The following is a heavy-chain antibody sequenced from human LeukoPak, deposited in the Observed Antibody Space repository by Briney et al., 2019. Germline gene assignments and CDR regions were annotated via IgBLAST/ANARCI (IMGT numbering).Heavy chain of an antibody. Sequence: PGGSLRLSCAASGFTFSSYSMNWVRQAPGKGLEWVSSISSSSSYIYYADSVRGRFTISRDNAKNSLYLQMNSLRAEDTAVYYCARDPTYYYDSSSYQMGGYWGQGTLVTVSS. D-gene: IGHD3-22*01. CDR1: GFTFSSYS. CDR2: ISSSSSYI. J-gene: IGHJ4*02. V-gene: IGHV3-21*01. CDR3: ARDPTYYYDSSSYQMGGY.